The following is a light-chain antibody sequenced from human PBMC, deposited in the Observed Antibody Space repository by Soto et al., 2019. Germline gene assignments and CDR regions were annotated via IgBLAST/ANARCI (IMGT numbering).Light chain of an antibody. J-gene: IGKJ4*01. Sequence: EIVLTQSPGTLSLSPGEGATLSCRASQSVSSNHLAWYQQKPGQAPRLLIFGASSRASDIPDRFSGSGSGTDFTLTISRLEPEDFVVYHCQQYDTSPLTFGGGTKVEIK. CDR2: GAS. V-gene: IGKV3-20*01. CDR1: QSVSSNH. CDR3: QQYDTSPLT.